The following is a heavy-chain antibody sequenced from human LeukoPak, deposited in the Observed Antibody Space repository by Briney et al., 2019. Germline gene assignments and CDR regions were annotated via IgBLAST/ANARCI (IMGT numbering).Heavy chain of an antibody. J-gene: IGHJ1*01. CDR3: TTEPRD. V-gene: IGHV3-15*01. Sequence: GGSLRLSCAASGFKFKDAWMSWVREAPGKGLEWVGRIKSKTDGETTDYAAAVTGRFTISRDDSKNSLYLQMNSLKTEDTAVYYCTTEPRDWGQGTLVTVSS. CDR2: IKSKTDGETT. CDR1: GFKFKDAW.